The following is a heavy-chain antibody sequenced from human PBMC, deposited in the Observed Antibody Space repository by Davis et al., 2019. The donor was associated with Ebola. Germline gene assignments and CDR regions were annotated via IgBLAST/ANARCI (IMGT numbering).Heavy chain of an antibody. D-gene: IGHD2-2*01. J-gene: IGHJ6*02. V-gene: IGHV4-34*01. CDR3: ALLPLGYCSSTSCYPYYYYYGMDV. Sequence: SETLSLTCAVYGGSFSGYYWSWIRQPPGKGLEWIGEINHSGSTNYNPSLKSRVTISVDTSKNQFSLKLSSVTAADTAVYYCALLPLGYCSSTSCYPYYYYYGMDVWGQGTTVTVSS. CDR1: GGSFSGYY. CDR2: INHSGST.